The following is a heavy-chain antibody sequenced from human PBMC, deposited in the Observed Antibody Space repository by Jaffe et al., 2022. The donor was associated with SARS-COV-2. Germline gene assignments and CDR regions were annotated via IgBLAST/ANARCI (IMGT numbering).Heavy chain of an antibody. CDR1: GYSFTSYW. Sequence: EVQLVQSGAEVKKPGESLRISCKGSGYSFTSYWISWVRQMPGKGLEWMGRIDPSDSYTNYSPSFQGHVTISADKSISTAYLQWSSLKASDTAMYYCARLGRDGYKWGNWFDPWGQGTLVTVSS. CDR2: IDPSDSYT. CDR3: ARLGRDGYKWGNWFDP. D-gene: IGHD5-12*01. J-gene: IGHJ5*02. V-gene: IGHV5-10-1*03.